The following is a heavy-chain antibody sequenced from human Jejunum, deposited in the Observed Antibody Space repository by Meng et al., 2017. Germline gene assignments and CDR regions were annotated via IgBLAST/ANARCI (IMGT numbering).Heavy chain of an antibody. CDR2: ISDSGTT. J-gene: IGHJ4*02. CDR1: GGSVSSGFYY. V-gene: IGHV4-61*03. Sequence: QLQLQESGPGLLRPSETLSLTCTFSGGSVSSGFYYWSWIRQPPGKGLEWIGYISDSGTTNYNPSLKSRVTMSVDTSKNHFSLKLTSVTAADTAVYFCARDSETYPTYFDYWGQGTLVTVSS. CDR3: ARDSETYPTYFDY. D-gene: IGHD5-24*01.